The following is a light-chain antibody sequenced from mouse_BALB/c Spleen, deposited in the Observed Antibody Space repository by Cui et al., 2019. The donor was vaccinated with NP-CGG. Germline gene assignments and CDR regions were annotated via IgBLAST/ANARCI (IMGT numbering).Light chain of an antibody. CDR3: ALWYSNHWV. CDR2: GTH. Sequence: HALVTQESALTTSPGETVTLTCLSSTGAVTTSNYANWVQEKPDHLFTGLIGGTHNRPPGVPARFSGSLIGNKAALTITGAQTEDEAIYFCALWYSNHWVFGGGTKLTVL. J-gene: IGLJ1*01. V-gene: IGLV1*01. CDR1: TGAVTTSNY.